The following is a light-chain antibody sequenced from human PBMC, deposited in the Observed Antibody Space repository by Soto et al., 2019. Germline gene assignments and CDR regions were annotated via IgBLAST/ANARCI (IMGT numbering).Light chain of an antibody. Sequence: QSALTQPASVSGSPGQSITISCTGTNSDVGGYNYVSWYQQHPGKAPKLMIYEVSNRPSGVSNRFSGSKSANTASLTISGLQAEDEADYYCSSYTSSITRVFGTGTKLTVL. CDR1: NSDVGGYNY. V-gene: IGLV2-14*01. J-gene: IGLJ1*01. CDR3: SSYTSSITRV. CDR2: EVS.